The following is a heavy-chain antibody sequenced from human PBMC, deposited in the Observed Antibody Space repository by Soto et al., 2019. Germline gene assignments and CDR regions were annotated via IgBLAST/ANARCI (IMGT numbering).Heavy chain of an antibody. CDR3: ATTHCSTTSCPPDY. Sequence: PSETLSLTCTVSGGSISGSTSYWGWIRQPPGKGLEWIGSIYHSGSTYYSPSLKSRVTISADTSKNQFSLKLSSVTAADTAVYYCATTHCSTTSCPPDYWGQGALVPVSS. J-gene: IGHJ4*02. V-gene: IGHV4-39*01. CDR1: GGSISGSTSY. CDR2: IYHSGST. D-gene: IGHD2-2*01.